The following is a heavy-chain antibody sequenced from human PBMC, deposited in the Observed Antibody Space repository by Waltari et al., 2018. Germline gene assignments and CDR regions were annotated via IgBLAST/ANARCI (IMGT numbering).Heavy chain of an antibody. CDR3: AKGGVGGSYYVHYYYGMDV. J-gene: IGHJ6*02. D-gene: IGHD1-26*01. CDR2: ISGSGGST. CDR1: GFPFSSYA. V-gene: IGHV3-23*01. Sequence: EVQLLESGGGLVQPGGSLRLSCAASGFPFSSYAMSWVRQAPGKGLEWVSAISGSGGSTYDADSVKGRFTISRDNSKNTLYLQMNSLRAEDTAVYYCAKGGVGGSYYVHYYYGMDVWGQGTTVTVSS.